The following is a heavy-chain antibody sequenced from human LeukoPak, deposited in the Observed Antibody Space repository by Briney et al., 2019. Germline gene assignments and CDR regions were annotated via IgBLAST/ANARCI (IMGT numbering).Heavy chain of an antibody. V-gene: IGHV4-59*01. CDR2: IYYSGST. J-gene: IGHJ4*02. CDR1: VGSISSYY. CDR3: ARGQIEWELPYFDY. Sequence: SETLSLTCTDSVGSISSYYWSWIRQPPGKGLEWIGYIYYSGSTNYNPSLKSRVTISVDTSKNQFSLKLSSVTAADTAVYYCARGQIEWELPYFDYWGQGTLVTVSS. D-gene: IGHD1-26*01.